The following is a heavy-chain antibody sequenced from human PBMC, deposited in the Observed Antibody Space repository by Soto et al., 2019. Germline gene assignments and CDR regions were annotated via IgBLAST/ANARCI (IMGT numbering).Heavy chain of an antibody. V-gene: IGHV2-70*12. J-gene: IGHJ5*02. CDR2: IDWDDDK. CDR3: ARALGDSSGYYQSPHX. Sequence: GSGATLVPPTQTLTLTCTFSGFSLSTSGMCRSWIRHPPARALEWLALIDWDDDKYYSTSLKTRLTISKDTSKNQVVLTMTNMETVDTATYYCARALGDSSGYYQSPHXWGQVTLVTGSX. CDR1: GFSLSTSGMC. D-gene: IGHD3-22*01.